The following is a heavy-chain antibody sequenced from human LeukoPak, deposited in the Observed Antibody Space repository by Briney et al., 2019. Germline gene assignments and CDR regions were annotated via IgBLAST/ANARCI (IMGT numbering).Heavy chain of an antibody. V-gene: IGHV4-59*01. Sequence: SETLSLTCTVSGGSISTDYWSWIRQPPGKGLEWIGYIYNSGSTNYNPSLKSRVTISVDTSKNQFSLKLSSVTAADTAVYYCARGRRLFMIFGGSFDPWSQGTLVTVSS. CDR1: GGSISTDY. CDR3: ARGRRLFMIFGGSFDP. CDR2: IYNSGST. J-gene: IGHJ5*02. D-gene: IGHD3/OR15-3a*01.